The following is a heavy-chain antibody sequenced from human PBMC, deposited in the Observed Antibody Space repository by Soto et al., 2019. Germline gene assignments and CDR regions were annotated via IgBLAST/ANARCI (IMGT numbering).Heavy chain of an antibody. CDR1: GFTFSSYA. CDR3: VATIVGATTWGLVDY. V-gene: IGHV3-23*01. Sequence: EVQLLESGGGLVQPGGSLRLSCAASGFTFSSYAMSWVRQAPGKGLEWVSAISGSGGSTYYADSVKGRFTISRDNSKNTLYLQMNSLRAEDTAVYYCVATIVGATTWGLVDYWGQGTLVTVSS. J-gene: IGHJ4*02. CDR2: ISGSGGST. D-gene: IGHD1-26*01.